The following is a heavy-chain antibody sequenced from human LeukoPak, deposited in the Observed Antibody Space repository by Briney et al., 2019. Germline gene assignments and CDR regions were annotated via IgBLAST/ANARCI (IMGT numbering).Heavy chain of an antibody. Sequence: PSETLSLTCAVYGGSFSGYYWSWIRQPPGKGLEWIGEINHSGITNYNPSLKNRVTISVDTSKNQFCLKLSSVTAADPAVYYCARVGRSTLQGMDVWGQGTTVTVSS. CDR3: ARVGRSTLQGMDV. D-gene: IGHD4-11*01. CDR2: INHSGIT. V-gene: IGHV4-34*01. CDR1: GGSFSGYY. J-gene: IGHJ6*02.